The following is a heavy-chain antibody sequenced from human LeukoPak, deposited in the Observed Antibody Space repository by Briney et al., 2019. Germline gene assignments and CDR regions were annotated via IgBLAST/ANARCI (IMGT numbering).Heavy chain of an antibody. J-gene: IGHJ4*02. CDR2: IYSGGST. D-gene: IGHD4-23*01. CDR3: ARAVYGGSAFDY. V-gene: IGHV3-66*02. Sequence: GGSLRLSCAASGFTFSDYYMSWIRQAPGKGLEWVSVIYSGGSTYYADSVKGRFTISRDNSKNTLYLQMNSLRAEDTAVYYCARAVYGGSAFDYWGQGTLVTVSS. CDR1: GFTFSDYY.